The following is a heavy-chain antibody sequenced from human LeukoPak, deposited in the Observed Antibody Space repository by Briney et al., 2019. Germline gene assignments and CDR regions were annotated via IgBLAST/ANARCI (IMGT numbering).Heavy chain of an antibody. Sequence: SETLSLTCTVSGGSISSYYWSWIRQPPGKGLEWIGYIYYSGSTNYNPSLKSQVTISVDTSKNQFSLKLSSVTAADTAVYYCARAQEEYNWFDPWGQGALVTVSS. J-gene: IGHJ5*02. CDR2: IYYSGST. V-gene: IGHV4-59*01. CDR1: GGSISSYY. CDR3: ARAQEEYNWFDP.